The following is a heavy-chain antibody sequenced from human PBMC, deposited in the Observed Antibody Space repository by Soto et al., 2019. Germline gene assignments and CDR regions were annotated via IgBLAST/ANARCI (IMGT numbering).Heavy chain of an antibody. CDR2: VSSTGST. Sequence: QLQLQESGPGLLKPSETLSLTCTVSGGSVSITTYYWGWVRQPPGKGLEWIGSVSSTGSTYYTPSLKSRVTMSVDTSTNQLSLNLNSVTAADTALYFCARHRQENGMYAQPLDSWGQGTLVTVSS. D-gene: IGHD1-1*01. CDR3: ARHRQENGMYAQPLDS. CDR1: GGSVSITTYY. J-gene: IGHJ4*02. V-gene: IGHV4-39*01.